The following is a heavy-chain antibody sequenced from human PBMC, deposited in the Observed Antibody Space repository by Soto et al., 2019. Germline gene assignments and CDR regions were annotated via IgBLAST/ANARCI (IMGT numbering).Heavy chain of an antibody. V-gene: IGHV4-39*01. J-gene: IGHJ4*02. Sequence: SETLSLTCSVSGGSVNSSSTYYYWGWIRQRPGKGLEWIGSIYYSGNTYYDPSLKSRATISVDLSKNQFSLRLSSVSAADTAVYYCASWYDFWSGYPLEYFDYWGQGTLVTVSS. D-gene: IGHD3-3*01. CDR1: GGSVNSSSTYYY. CDR2: IYYSGNT. CDR3: ASWYDFWSGYPLEYFDY.